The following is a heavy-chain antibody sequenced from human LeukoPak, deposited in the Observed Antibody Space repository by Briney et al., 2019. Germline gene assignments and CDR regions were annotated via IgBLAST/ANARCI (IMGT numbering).Heavy chain of an antibody. V-gene: IGHV4-39*02. Sequence: PSETLSLTCSVSNGSMTSDSYYWAWVRQPPGKGLEWIGSIFCSGKTYYSASLKSRVTVSLDTSKKNFFLRLSSVTAADTAVYFCARLWIVATWFDAWGQGALVTVSS. CDR2: IFCSGKT. J-gene: IGHJ5*02. CDR1: NGSMTSDSYY. D-gene: IGHD2-2*03. CDR3: ARLWIVATWFDA.